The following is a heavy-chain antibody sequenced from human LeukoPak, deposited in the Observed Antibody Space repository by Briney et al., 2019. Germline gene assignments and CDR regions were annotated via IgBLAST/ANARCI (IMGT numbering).Heavy chain of an antibody. CDR1: GGSLSRGGDY. CDR3: ARQAYGSGSYYNFDY. D-gene: IGHD3-10*01. CDR2: IYYSGST. J-gene: IGHJ4*02. Sequence: SQTLSLTCTVSGGSLSRGGDYWTWIRQPPGKGLEWIGNIYYSGSTYYNPSLKSRVTISVDTSKNQFSLRLSSVTAADTAVYYCARQAYGSGSYYNFDYWGQGTLVTVSS. V-gene: IGHV4-39*01.